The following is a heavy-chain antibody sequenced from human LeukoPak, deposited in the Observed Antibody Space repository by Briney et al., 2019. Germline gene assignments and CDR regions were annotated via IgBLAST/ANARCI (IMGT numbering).Heavy chain of an antibody. CDR1: GFSLSTSGVG. Sequence: ESGPTLVNPTQTLTLTCTFSGFSLSTSGVGVGWIRQSPGKALEWLALIYWDDDKRYSPSLKTRLTITTDTSKNQVILRMTNMEPVEASIYYCANRPGGVLTGYYDYWGQGTLVTVSS. V-gene: IGHV2-5*02. D-gene: IGHD3-9*01. J-gene: IGHJ4*02. CDR3: ANRPGGVLTGYYDY. CDR2: IYWDDDK.